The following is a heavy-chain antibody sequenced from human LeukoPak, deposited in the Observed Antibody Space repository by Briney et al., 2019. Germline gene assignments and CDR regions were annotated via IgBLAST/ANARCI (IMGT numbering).Heavy chain of an antibody. D-gene: IGHD5-24*01. J-gene: IGHJ4*02. Sequence: QPGGSLRLSCAASGFTFATYVMTWVRQAPGKGLEWVSSVGGDGRVTYYADSVKGRFTISRDNSKNTLYLQMNSLRAEDTAVYYCAKSQHEMATIPIQFDYWGQGTLVTVSS. V-gene: IGHV3-23*01. CDR3: AKSQHEMATIPIQFDY. CDR2: VGGDGRVT. CDR1: GFTFATYV.